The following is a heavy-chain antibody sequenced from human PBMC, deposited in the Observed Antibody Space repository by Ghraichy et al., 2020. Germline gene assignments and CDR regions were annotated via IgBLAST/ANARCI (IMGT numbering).Heavy chain of an antibody. V-gene: IGHV3-48*03. CDR3: ARVLPRGDGGPLDY. Sequence: GGSLRLSCAASGFTFSSDDMNWVRQAPGKGLEWVSYISSSSSTIYYAESVKGRFTISRDNAKNSLYLQMNSLRAEDTAVYYCARVLPRGDGGPLDYWGQGTLVTVSS. CDR2: ISSSSSTI. J-gene: IGHJ4*02. D-gene: IGHD3-16*01. CDR1: GFTFSSDD.